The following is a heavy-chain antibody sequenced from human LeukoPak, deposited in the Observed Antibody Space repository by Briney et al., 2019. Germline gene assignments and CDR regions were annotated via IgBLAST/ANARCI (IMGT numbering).Heavy chain of an antibody. D-gene: IGHD3-16*02. CDR3: ARGAAYYDYVWGSYRNDY. V-gene: IGHV6-1*01. CDR1: GDSVSRNTAG. Sequence: SQTLSLTCAISGDSVSRNTAGWNWIRQSPSRGLEWLGRTYYRSKWYNDFAPSVRNRMTINPDTSKNQFSLQLNSVSPEDTAVYYCARGAAYYDYVWGSYRNDYWGQGTLVTVSS. J-gene: IGHJ4*02. CDR2: TYYRSKWYN.